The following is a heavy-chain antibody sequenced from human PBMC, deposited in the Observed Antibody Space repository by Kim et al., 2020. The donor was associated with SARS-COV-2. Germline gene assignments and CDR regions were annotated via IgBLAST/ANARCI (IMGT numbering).Heavy chain of an antibody. CDR3: VKTHMVRVGGPFDY. D-gene: IGHD3-10*01. Sequence: GGSLRLSCTASGFTFDDYDMHWVRQAPGKGLEWVSGISWNSGATRYADSVKGRFTISRDNAKNSLYLEMNSLRAGDTAVYSCVKTHMVRVGGPFDYWGQG. CDR1: GFTFDDYD. CDR2: ISWNSGAT. J-gene: IGHJ4*02. V-gene: IGHV3-9*01.